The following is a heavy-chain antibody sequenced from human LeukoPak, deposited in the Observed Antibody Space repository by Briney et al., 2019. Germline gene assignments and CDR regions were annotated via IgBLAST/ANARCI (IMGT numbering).Heavy chain of an antibody. V-gene: IGHV1-18*01. CDR3: ARVHRYNPYYFDY. J-gene: IGHJ4*02. D-gene: IGHD5-24*01. CDR1: GYTFTSYG. Sequence: ASVKVSCKASGYTFTSYGINWVRQAPGQGLEWMGWISAYNGNTNYAQSLQGRVTMTTDTSTSTAYTELRSLRSDDTAVYYCARVHRYNPYYFDYWGQGTLVTVSS. CDR2: ISAYNGNT.